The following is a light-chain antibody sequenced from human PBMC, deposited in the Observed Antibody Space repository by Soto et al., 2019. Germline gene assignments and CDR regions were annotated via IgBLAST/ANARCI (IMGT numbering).Light chain of an antibody. J-gene: IGKJ1*01. V-gene: IGKV1-5*03. Sequence: EIRMTQSASTLSGSVGDRVTIXCRASQTASSWLAWYQQKPGKAPKLLIYEASTLKSGVPSRCSGSGSGTEFTLTISSRQPDDFATYYCQHYNSYSEAFGQGTKVDIK. CDR1: QTASSW. CDR2: EAS. CDR3: QHYNSYSEA.